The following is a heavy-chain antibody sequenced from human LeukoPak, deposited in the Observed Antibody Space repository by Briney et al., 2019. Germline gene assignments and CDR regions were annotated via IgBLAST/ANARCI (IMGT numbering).Heavy chain of an antibody. CDR2: INPNSGGT. CDR3: AGPYYYDSSGYYYNY. J-gene: IGHJ4*02. V-gene: IGHV1-2*02. Sequence: GASVKVSCEASGYTFTGYYMHWVRLAPGQGLEWMGWINPNSGGTNYAQKFQGRVTMTRDTSISTAYMELSRLRSDDTAVYYCAGPYYYDSSGYYYNYWGQGTLVTVSS. D-gene: IGHD3-22*01. CDR1: GYTFTGYY.